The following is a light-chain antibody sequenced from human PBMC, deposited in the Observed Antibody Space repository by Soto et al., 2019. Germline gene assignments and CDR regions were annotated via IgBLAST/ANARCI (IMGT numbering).Light chain of an antibody. J-gene: IGKJ1*01. CDR3: QQYSTYPPRT. Sequence: DIHITHSPSTLCSAGLYILTITCLSSHSISIWLSWYQQKPGKAPKILIYKASSLESGVPSRLSGSGSGTEFTLTIRSLQPDDFATYYCQQYSTYPPRTFGQGTKVDIK. CDR2: KAS. V-gene: IGKV1-5*03. CDR1: HSISIW.